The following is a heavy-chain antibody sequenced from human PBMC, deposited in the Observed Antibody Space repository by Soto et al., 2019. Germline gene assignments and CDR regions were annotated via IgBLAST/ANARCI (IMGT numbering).Heavy chain of an antibody. CDR1: GYTFVNYD. Sequence: QVQLVQSGAEVKKPGASVKVSCKASGYTFVNYDISWVRQAPGQGLEWMGWISVYNGNTNYAQKVQGRVTMTTDTSTSTAYMELRSLRSDDTAVYYCARRVVVLTSDWFDPWGQGTLVTVS. V-gene: IGHV1-18*01. CDR3: ARRVVVLTSDWFDP. D-gene: IGHD2-15*01. J-gene: IGHJ5*02. CDR2: ISVYNGNT.